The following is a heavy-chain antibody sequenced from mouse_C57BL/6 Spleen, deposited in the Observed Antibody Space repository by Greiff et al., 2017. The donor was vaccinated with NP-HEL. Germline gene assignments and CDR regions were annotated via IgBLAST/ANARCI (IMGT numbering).Heavy chain of an antibody. CDR2: ISSGGDYI. Sequence: EVQLVESGEGLVKPGGSLKLSCAASGFTFSSYAMSWVRQTPEKRLEWVAYISSGGDYIYYADTVKGRFTISRDNARNTLYLQMSSLKSEDTAMYYCTRAGYYGSSYGYFDVWGTGTTVTVSS. CDR1: GFTFSSYA. CDR3: TRAGYYGSSYGYFDV. D-gene: IGHD1-1*01. J-gene: IGHJ1*03. V-gene: IGHV5-9-1*02.